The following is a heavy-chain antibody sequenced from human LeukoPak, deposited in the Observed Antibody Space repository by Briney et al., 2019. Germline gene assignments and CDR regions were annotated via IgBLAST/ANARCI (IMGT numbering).Heavy chain of an antibody. J-gene: IGHJ4*02. CDR1: GFTFSNYW. D-gene: IGHD5-18*01. V-gene: IGHV3-74*01. Sequence: GGSLRLSCAASGFTFSNYWTHWVRQAPAKGLVRVSRIKTEWSNTSYAASVNGRLNISKDTAKNTMYLQMNSLRVEDTAVYFCVSDTALGYWGQGTLVTVSS. CDR2: IKTEWSNT. CDR3: VSDTALGY.